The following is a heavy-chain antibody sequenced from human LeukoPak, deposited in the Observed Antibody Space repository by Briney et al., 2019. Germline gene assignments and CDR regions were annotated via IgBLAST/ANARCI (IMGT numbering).Heavy chain of an antibody. D-gene: IGHD3-3*01. CDR2: ISWNSGSI. CDR1: GFTFDDYA. Sequence: GRSLRLSCAASGFTFDDYAMHWVRQAPGKGLEWVSGISWNSGSIGYADSVKGRFTISRDNAKNSLYLQMNSLRAEDTALYYCAKGLHTYYDFWSGSWMDYWGQGTLVTVSS. J-gene: IGHJ4*02. V-gene: IGHV3-9*01. CDR3: AKGLHTYYDFWSGSWMDY.